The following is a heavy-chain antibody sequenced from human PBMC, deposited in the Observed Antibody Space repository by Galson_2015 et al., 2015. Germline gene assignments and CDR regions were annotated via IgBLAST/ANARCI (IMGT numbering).Heavy chain of an antibody. CDR2: IRSTAYGGTT. CDR1: GFTFGDYA. D-gene: IGHD3-22*01. J-gene: IGHJ3*02. Sequence: SLRLSCAASGFTFGDYAMSWFRQAPGKGLEWVGFIRSTAYGGTTEYAASVKGRFTISRDDSKSIAYLQMNSLKTEDTAVYYCTRSSTMIVVVDAFDIWGQGTMVTVS. CDR3: TRSSTMIVVVDAFDI. V-gene: IGHV3-49*03.